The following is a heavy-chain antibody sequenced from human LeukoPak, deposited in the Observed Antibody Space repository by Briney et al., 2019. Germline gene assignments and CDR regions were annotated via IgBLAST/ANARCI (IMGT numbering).Heavy chain of an antibody. D-gene: IGHD3-22*01. CDR1: GGTFSSYA. CDR3: ARGPDYYYYDSSGYAFDI. V-gene: IGHV1-69*06. Sequence: ASVKVSCKASGGTFSSYAISWVRQAPGQGLEWMGGIIPIFGTANYAQKFQGRVTITADKSTSTAYMEPSSLRSEDTAVYYCARGPDYYYYDSSGYAFDIWGQGTMVTVSS. CDR2: IIPIFGTA. J-gene: IGHJ3*02.